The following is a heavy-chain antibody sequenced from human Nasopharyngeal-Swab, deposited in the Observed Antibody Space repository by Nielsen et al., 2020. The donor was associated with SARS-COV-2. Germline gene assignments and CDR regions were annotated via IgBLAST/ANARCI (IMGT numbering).Heavy chain of an antibody. CDR2: FGPEDGET. Sequence: ASVKVSCKVSGYTLTELSMHWVRQAPGKGLEWMGGFGPEDGETIYAQKFQGRVTMTEDTSTDTAYMELSSLRSEDTAVYYCATASPHYDILTGYYHNWFDPWGQGTLVTVSS. D-gene: IGHD3-9*01. CDR1: GYTLTELS. J-gene: IGHJ5*02. CDR3: ATASPHYDILTGYYHNWFDP. V-gene: IGHV1-24*01.